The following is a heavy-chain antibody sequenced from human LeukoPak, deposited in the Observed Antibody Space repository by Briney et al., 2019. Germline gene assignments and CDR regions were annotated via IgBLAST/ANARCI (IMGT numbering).Heavy chain of an antibody. CDR2: MWLDETNN. J-gene: IGHJ4*02. D-gene: IGHD3-22*01. V-gene: IGHV3-33*06. Sequence: GGSLRLSCATSGFTFSRSGTHWVRQTPGKGLEWVAVMWLDETNNHYADSVKGRFIISRDNSKNTLYLQMNSLRAEDTAVYYCAKAGFTMTQIDYWGQGIQVTVSS. CDR1: GFTFSRSG. CDR3: AKAGFTMTQIDY.